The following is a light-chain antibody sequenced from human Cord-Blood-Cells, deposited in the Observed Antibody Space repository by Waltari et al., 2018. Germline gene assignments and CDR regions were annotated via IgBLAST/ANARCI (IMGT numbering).Light chain of an antibody. J-gene: IGKJ1*01. CDR2: GAS. CDR1: QSVSSSY. CDR3: QQYGSSPWT. Sequence: IVLTQAPGTLSLSPGESSTLSCRASQSVSSSYLAWYQQKPGQAPRLLIYGASSRATGIPDRFSGSGSGTDFTITISRLEPEDFAVYYCQQYGSSPWTFGQGTKVEIK. V-gene: IGKV3-20*01.